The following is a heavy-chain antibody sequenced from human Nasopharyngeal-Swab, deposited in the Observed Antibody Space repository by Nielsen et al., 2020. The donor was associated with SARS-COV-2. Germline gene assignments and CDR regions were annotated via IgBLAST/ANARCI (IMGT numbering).Heavy chain of an antibody. V-gene: IGHV4-34*01. Sequence: WIRQPPGKGLEWIGSINHSGSTNYNPSLKSRVTISVDTSKNQFSLKLSSVTAADTAVYYCARGRYSSSWYGVRNWFDPWGQGTLVTVSS. CDR2: INHSGST. D-gene: IGHD6-13*01. CDR3: ARGRYSSSWYGVRNWFDP. J-gene: IGHJ5*02.